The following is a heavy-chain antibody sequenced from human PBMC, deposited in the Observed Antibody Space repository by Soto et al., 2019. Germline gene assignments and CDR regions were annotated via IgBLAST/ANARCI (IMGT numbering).Heavy chain of an antibody. CDR3: TTLMAGPAWGDDF. V-gene: IGHV3-15*01. CDR1: GFTFSKAW. Sequence: EVQLVESGGGLVEPGGSLRLSCAASGFTFSKAWMSWVRQVPGKGLEWVGRIKKSGGRIDYAESVKGRIIISRNDSTQTLDLEMNSLENEDTALYYCTTLMAGPAWGDDFWGQGTLVTVSS. J-gene: IGHJ4*02. D-gene: IGHD6-19*01. CDR2: IKKSGGRI.